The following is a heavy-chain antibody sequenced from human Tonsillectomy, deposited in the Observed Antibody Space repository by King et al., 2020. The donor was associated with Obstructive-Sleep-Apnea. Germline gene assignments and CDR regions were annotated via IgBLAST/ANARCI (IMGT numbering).Heavy chain of an antibody. J-gene: IGHJ6*02. CDR2: IYYSGST. V-gene: IGHV4-59*01. CDR3: ARAGRMAAAGTGYYYYGMDV. Sequence: QLQESGPGLVKPSETLSLTCTVSGGSISSYYWSWIRQPPGKGLEWIGYIYYSGSTNYNPSLKSRVTISVDTSKNQFSLKLNSVTAADTAVYYCARAGRMAAAGTGYYYYGMDVWGQGTTVTVSS. CDR1: GGSISSYY. D-gene: IGHD6-13*01.